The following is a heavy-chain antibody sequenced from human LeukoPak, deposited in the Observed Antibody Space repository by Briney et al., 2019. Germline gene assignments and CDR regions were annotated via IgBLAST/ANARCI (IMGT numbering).Heavy chain of an antibody. J-gene: IGHJ3*02. CDR1: GFIFSSYS. Sequence: PGGSLTLSCAASGFIFSSYSLSWVRQAPGQGLEWLASISRRSNSIYLADSRKGRFNIYRDNAKNSLYLQMNSLRAEDTAMYYCARDRAVYSDSRGYYPDAFDIWGQGTMVTVSS. CDR2: ISRRSNSI. V-gene: IGHV3-21*01. D-gene: IGHD3-22*01. CDR3: ARDRAVYSDSRGYYPDAFDI.